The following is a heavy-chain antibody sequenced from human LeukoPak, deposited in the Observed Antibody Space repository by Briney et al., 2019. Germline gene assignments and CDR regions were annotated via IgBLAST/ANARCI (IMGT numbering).Heavy chain of an antibody. D-gene: IGHD2-15*01. CDR1: TVSISSYY. Sequence: SETLSLTCTASTVSISSYYWSWIRQPPGKGLEWIGYIYYSGSTNYNPSLKSRVTISVDTSKNQFSLKLSSVTAADTAGSYFARHRGYCIGGSCYYVDAFDIWGQGTMVTVSS. CDR3: ARHRGYCIGGSCYYVDAFDI. J-gene: IGHJ3*02. CDR2: IYYSGST. V-gene: IGHV4-59*01.